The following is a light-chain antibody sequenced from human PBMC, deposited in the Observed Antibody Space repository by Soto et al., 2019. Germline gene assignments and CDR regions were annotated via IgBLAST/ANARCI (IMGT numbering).Light chain of an antibody. CDR3: SSSTSSSTLEVV. J-gene: IGLJ2*01. Sequence: QSVLTQPASVSGSPGQSITISCTGTSSDVGGYNYVSWYQQHPGKAPKLMIYDVSNRPSGVSNRFSGSKSGNTASLTISGLQAEDEADYYYSSSTSSSTLEVVFGGGTKLTVL. CDR1: SSDVGGYNY. CDR2: DVS. V-gene: IGLV2-14*01.